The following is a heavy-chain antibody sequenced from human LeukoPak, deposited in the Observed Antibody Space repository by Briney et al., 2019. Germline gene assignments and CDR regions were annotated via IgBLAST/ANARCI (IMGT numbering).Heavy chain of an antibody. CDR1: GGSISNYY. Sequence: PSETLSLTCTVSGGSISNYYWTWIRQPPGKGLEWIGYVYYNGNINYNPSLKSRVTISVDTSKNQFSLKLSSVTAADTAVYYCARSDFWSGYYIDYWGQGTLVTVSS. V-gene: IGHV4-59*08. D-gene: IGHD3-3*01. CDR3: ARSDFWSGYYIDY. CDR2: VYYNGNI. J-gene: IGHJ4*02.